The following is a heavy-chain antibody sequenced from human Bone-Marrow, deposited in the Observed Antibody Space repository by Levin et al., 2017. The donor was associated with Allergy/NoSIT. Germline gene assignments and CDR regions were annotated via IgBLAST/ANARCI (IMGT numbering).Heavy chain of an antibody. Sequence: VSGPTLVKPTQTLTLTCTFSGFSLSTSGVGVGWIHQPPGKALEWLALIYWDDDKRYSPSLKSRLTITKDTSKNQVVLTMTNMDTVDTATYYWAQKGLRYFDWLPNFDYWGQGTLVTVSS. J-gene: IGHJ4*02. D-gene: IGHD3-9*01. CDR2: IYWDDDK. CDR3: AQKGLRYFDWLPNFDY. V-gene: IGHV2-5*02. CDR1: GFSLSTSGVG.